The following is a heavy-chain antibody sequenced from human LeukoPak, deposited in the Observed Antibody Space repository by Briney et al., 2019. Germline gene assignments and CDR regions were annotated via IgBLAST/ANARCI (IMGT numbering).Heavy chain of an antibody. CDR1: GFTFSSYG. J-gene: IGHJ6*02. CDR3: ARDGPSAIDDSSGYYYYYYGMDV. V-gene: IGHV3-33*01. D-gene: IGHD3-22*01. Sequence: GGSLRLSCAASGFTFSSYGMHWVRQAPGKGLEWVAVIWYDGSNKYYADSVKGRFTTSRDNSKNTLYLQMNSLRAEDTAVYYCARDGPSAIDDSSGYYYYYYGMDVWGQGTTVTVSS. CDR2: IWYDGSNK.